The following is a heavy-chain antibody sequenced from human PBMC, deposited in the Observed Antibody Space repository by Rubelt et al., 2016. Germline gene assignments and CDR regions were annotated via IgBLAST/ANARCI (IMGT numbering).Heavy chain of an antibody. J-gene: IGHJ4*02. V-gene: IGHV4-59*12. Sequence: QVQLQESGPGLVKPSETLSLTCTVSGGSISSYYWSWIRQPPGTGLEWIGEINHSGSTNYNPSLKSRVTISVDTSKNQFSLKLSSVTAADTAVYYCARSGSMVRGVTNYWGQGTLVTVSS. CDR1: GGSISSYY. CDR2: INHSGST. CDR3: ARSGSMVRGVTNY. D-gene: IGHD3-10*01.